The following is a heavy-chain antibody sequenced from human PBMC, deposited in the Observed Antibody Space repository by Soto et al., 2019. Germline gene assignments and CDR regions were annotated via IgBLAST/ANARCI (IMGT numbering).Heavy chain of an antibody. D-gene: IGHD5-12*01. J-gene: IGHJ4*02. V-gene: IGHV1-69*12. CDR3: VRVVAIPGYPDN. Sequence: QVQLVQSGAEVRQPASSVKVSCKTSGGTFSSYAISWVRQAPGQGLAWLGGIVPIVNTSTYAQKFQGRVTMTADEFTITGYREVSSLRSDDTAVYYCVRVVAIPGYPDNWGQGTLVTVSS. CDR1: GGTFSSYA. CDR2: IVPIVNTS.